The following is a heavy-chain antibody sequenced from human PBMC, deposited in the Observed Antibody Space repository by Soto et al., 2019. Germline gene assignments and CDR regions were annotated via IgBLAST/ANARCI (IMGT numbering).Heavy chain of an antibody. V-gene: IGHV5-51*01. Sequence: GESLKISCQGSGYKFSSYWIGWVRQVPGEGLEWMGIIYPGDSDTRYSPSFRGLVTISADRSINTAYLQWNSLQSSDSATFYCERAITGTTQPYNFDLWGPGTLVTVYS. D-gene: IGHD1-20*01. CDR1: GYKFSSYW. CDR2: IYPGDSDT. CDR3: ERAITGTTQPYNFDL. J-gene: IGHJ4*02.